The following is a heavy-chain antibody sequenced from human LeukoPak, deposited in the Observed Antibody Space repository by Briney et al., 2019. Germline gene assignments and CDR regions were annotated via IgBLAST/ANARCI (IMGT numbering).Heavy chain of an antibody. CDR2: ISSSGSSCNII. J-gene: IGHJ4*02. CDR3: ARGGYSYGYCDY. Sequence: PGGSLRLSCAASGFTFSSYSMNWVRQAPGKGLEWVSYISSSGSSCNIIYYADSVKCRFTISRDNATNSLYLQMNSLRAEDTALYYCARGGYSYGYCDYWGQGTLVTVSS. D-gene: IGHD5-18*01. V-gene: IGHV3-48*04. CDR1: GFTFSSYS.